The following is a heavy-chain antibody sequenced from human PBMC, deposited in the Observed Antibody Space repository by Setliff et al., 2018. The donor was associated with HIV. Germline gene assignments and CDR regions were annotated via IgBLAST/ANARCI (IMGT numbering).Heavy chain of an antibody. CDR1: GGSISSSIYY. V-gene: IGHV4-39*07. Sequence: SETLSLTCTVSGGSISSSIYYWGWIRQPPGKGLEWIGSIYHSGSTYYNPSLKSRVTRSVDTSKNQFSLKLSSVTAADTAVYFCARGRGSSSSWPIDYWGQGTLVTVSS. D-gene: IGHD6-13*01. J-gene: IGHJ4*02. CDR3: ARGRGSSSSWPIDY. CDR2: IYHSGST.